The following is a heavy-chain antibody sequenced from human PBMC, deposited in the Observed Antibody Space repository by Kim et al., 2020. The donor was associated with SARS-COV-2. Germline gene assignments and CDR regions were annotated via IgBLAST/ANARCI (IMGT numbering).Heavy chain of an antibody. J-gene: IGHJ4*02. CDR1: GFTFGDYA. Sequence: GGSLRLSCTASGFTFGDYAMSWFRQAPGKGLEWVGFIRSKAYGGTTEYAASVKGRFTISRDDSKSIAYLQMNSLKTEDTAVYYCTSWEYSYGYGFDYWGQGTLVTVSS. CDR3: TSWEYSYGYGFDY. D-gene: IGHD5-18*01. CDR2: IRSKAYGGTT. V-gene: IGHV3-49*03.